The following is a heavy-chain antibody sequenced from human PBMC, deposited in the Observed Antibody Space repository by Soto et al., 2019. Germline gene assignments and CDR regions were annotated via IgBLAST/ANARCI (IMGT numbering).Heavy chain of an antibody. V-gene: IGHV3-23*01. J-gene: IGHJ6*02. CDR2: ISGSGGST. D-gene: IGHD3-9*01. Sequence: GGSLRLSCAASGFTFSSYAMSWVRQAPGKGLEWVSAISGSGGSTYYADSVKGRFTISRDNSKNTLYLQMNGLRAEDTAVYYCAKDPAGYDILTGYFGHYYYYGMDVWGQGTTVTVSS. CDR1: GFTFSSYA. CDR3: AKDPAGYDILTGYFGHYYYYGMDV.